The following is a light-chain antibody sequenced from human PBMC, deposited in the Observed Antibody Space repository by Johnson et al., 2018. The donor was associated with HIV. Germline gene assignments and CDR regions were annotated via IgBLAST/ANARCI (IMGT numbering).Light chain of an antibody. CDR1: SSNIGNNY. CDR3: GTWDSSLSAAYV. J-gene: IGLJ1*01. V-gene: IGLV1-51*01. CDR2: DNN. Sequence: QLVLTQPPSVSAAPGQKVTISCSGSSSNIGNNYVSWYQQLPGTAPKLLIYDNNKRPSGIPDRFSGSTSGTSATLAITGLPPGDEADYYCGTWDSSLSAAYVFGTGTKVTVL.